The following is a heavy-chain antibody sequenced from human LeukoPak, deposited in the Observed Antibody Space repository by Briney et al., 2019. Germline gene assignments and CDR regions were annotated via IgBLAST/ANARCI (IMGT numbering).Heavy chain of an antibody. Sequence: GGSLRLSCAASGFTLSSYSMHWVRQAPGKGLEYVSAISKNGGDTYYADSVKGRFTISRDNSKSTLYLQMGSLRAEDMAVYYCARVVGGGNFDYWGQGTLVTVSS. CDR1: GFTLSSYS. V-gene: IGHV3-64*02. CDR2: ISKNGGDT. D-gene: IGHD2-2*01. CDR3: ARVVGGGNFDY. J-gene: IGHJ4*02.